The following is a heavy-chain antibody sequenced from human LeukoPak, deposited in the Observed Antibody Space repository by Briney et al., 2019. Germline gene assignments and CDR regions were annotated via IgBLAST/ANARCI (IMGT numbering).Heavy chain of an antibody. J-gene: IGHJ6*03. CDR3: AKGSGWEQSYYYYYMDV. D-gene: IGHD1-26*01. V-gene: IGHV3-13*01. Sequence: GSLRPSCAASGFTFSSYDMHWVRQATGKGLEWVSAIGTAGDTYYPGSVKGRFTVSRENAKNSLYLQMNSLRAEDTAVYYCAKGSGWEQSYYYYYMDVWGKGTTVTISS. CDR1: GFTFSSYD. CDR2: IGTAGDT.